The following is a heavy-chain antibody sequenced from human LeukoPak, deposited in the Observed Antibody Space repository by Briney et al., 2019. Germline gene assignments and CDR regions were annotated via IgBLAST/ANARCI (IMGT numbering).Heavy chain of an antibody. CDR2: IYYSGST. Sequence: SETLSLTCTVSGGSISSSSYYWGWIRQPPGKGLEWIGSIYYSGSTYYNPSLKSRVTISVDTSKNQFSLKLSSVTAADTAVYYCARNGGNSEVWFYYWGQGTLVTVSS. J-gene: IGHJ4*02. CDR3: ARNGGNSEVWFYY. D-gene: IGHD4-23*01. CDR1: GGSISSSSYY. V-gene: IGHV4-39*07.